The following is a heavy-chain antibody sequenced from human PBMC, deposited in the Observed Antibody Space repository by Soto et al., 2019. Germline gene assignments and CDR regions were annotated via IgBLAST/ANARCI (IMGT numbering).Heavy chain of an antibody. V-gene: IGHV1-46*01. CDR3: ARGSGAIIDY. CDR1: GYTFIRYF. CDR2: INPSGGSP. D-gene: IGHD3-10*01. J-gene: IGHJ4*02. Sequence: QVQLVQSGAAVKKPGASVKVSCKASGYTFIRYFIHWVRQAPGQGLEWVGTINPSGGSPNYAQKFQGRVTMTWDTSTSTVCMEVSGLRSEDTALYYCARGSGAIIDYWGQGTLVTVSS.